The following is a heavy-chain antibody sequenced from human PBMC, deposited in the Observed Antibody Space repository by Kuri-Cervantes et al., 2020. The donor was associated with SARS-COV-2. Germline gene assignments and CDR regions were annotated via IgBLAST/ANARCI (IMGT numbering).Heavy chain of an antibody. D-gene: IGHD2-15*01. CDR3: ASGGSRCCFNY. V-gene: IGHV4-61*02. Sequence: LTPTFTVSGCSISRGSYYWSWIRQPAGKGLEGIGRIYTSGSTNYNPSLKSRVTISVDTSKNQFSLKLSSVTAADTAVYYCASGGSRCCFNYWGQGTLVTVSS. J-gene: IGHJ4*02. CDR2: IYTSGST. CDR1: GCSISRGSYY.